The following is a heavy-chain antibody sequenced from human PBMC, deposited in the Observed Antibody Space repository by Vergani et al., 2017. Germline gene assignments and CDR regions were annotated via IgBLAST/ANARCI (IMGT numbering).Heavy chain of an antibody. V-gene: IGHV4-38-2*01. Sequence: QVQLQESGPGLVKPSETLSLTCAVSGYSISSGYYWGWIRQPPGKGLEWIGSIYHSGSTYYNPSLKSRVTISVDTSKNQFSLKLSSVTAADTAVYYCARGPGGWYFDYGGQGTLVTVSS. CDR2: IYHSGST. J-gene: IGHJ4*02. CDR1: GYSISSGYY. CDR3: ARGPGGWYFDY. D-gene: IGHD3-10*01.